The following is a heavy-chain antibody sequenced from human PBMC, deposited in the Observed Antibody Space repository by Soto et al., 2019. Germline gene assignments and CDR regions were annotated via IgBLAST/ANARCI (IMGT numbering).Heavy chain of an antibody. D-gene: IGHD2-15*01. CDR1: GGSISSGGYY. V-gene: IGHV4-31*03. Sequence: SETLSLTCTVSGGSISSGGYYWSWIRQHPGKGLEWIGYIYYSGSTYYNPSLKSRVTISVDTSKNQFSLKLSSVTAADTAVYYWARVSVGEWRFDPWGQGTLVTVSS. CDR3: ARVSVGEWRFDP. J-gene: IGHJ5*02. CDR2: IYYSGST.